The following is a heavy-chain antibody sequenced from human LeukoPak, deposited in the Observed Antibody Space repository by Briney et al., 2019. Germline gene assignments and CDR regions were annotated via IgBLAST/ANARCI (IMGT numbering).Heavy chain of an antibody. CDR3: AKDDYYDSSGYGY. CDR1: GFTFSSYG. D-gene: IGHD3-22*01. CDR2: ISYDGSNK. Sequence: GGSLRLSCAASGFTFSSYGMHWVRQAPGKGLEWVAVISYDGSNKYYADSVKGRFTISRDNSKNTLYLQMNSLRAEDTAVYYCAKDDYYDSSGYGYWGQGTLVTVSS. J-gene: IGHJ4*02. V-gene: IGHV3-30*18.